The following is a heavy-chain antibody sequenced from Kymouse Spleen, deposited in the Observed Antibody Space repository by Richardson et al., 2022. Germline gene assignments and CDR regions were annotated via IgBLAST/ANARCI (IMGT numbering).Heavy chain of an antibody. CDR1: GFTFSSYG. CDR2: IWYDGSNK. V-gene: IGHV3-33*01. D-gene: IGHD2-15*01. Sequence: QVQLVESGGGVVQPGRSLRLSCAASGFTFSSYGMHWVRQAPGKGLEWVAVIWYDGSNKYYADSVKGRFTISRDNSKNTLYLQMNSLRAEDTAVYYCARESPTLFDYWGQGTLVTVSS. J-gene: IGHJ4*02. CDR3: ARESPTLFDY.